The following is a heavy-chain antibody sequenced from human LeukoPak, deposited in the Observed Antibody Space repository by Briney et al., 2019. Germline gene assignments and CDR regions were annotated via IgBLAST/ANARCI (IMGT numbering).Heavy chain of an antibody. Sequence: RPGGSLRLSCAASGFTFSSYSMNWVRQAPGKGLEWVANIKLDVSETYYVDSVRGRFTISRDNTKNSLYLQMDSLRAEDTAVYYCARKGNAFDFWGQGTMVTVSS. CDR1: GFTFSSYS. CDR3: ARKGNAFDF. CDR2: IKLDVSET. J-gene: IGHJ3*01. V-gene: IGHV3-7*01. D-gene: IGHD3-10*01.